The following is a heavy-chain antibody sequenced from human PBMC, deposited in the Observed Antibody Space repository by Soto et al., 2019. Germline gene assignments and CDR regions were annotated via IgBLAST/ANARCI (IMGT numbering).Heavy chain of an antibody. CDR2: IIPIFGTA. D-gene: IGHD6-13*01. J-gene: IGHJ2*01. CDR3: ASSPPPPMTRYSRYFDL. V-gene: IGHV1-69*14. Sequence: QVQLVQSGAEVKKPGSSVKVSCKASGGTFSSYAINWVRQAPGQGLEWMGGIIPIFGTANYAQKFQGRVTITADKSTNTTYMELSSLRSEDTAVYYCASSPPPPMTRYSRYFDLWGRGTLVTVSS. CDR1: GGTFSSYA.